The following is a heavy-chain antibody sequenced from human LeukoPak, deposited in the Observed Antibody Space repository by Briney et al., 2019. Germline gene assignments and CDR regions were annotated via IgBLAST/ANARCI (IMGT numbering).Heavy chain of an antibody. J-gene: IGHJ4*02. CDR3: ARGGYNYGVDY. Sequence: SQTLSLTCAVSGGSISSGGYSWSRIRQPPGKGLEWIGYIYHSGSTYYNPSLKSRVTISVDRSKNQFSLKLSSVTAADTAVYYCARGGYNYGVDYWGQGTLVTVSS. V-gene: IGHV4-30-2*01. CDR2: IYHSGST. D-gene: IGHD5-18*01. CDR1: GGSISSGGYS.